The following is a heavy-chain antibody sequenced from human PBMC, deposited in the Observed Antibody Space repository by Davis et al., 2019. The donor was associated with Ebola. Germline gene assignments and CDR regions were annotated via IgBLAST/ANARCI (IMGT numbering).Heavy chain of an antibody. CDR1: AFTSSSHS. CDR3: AREGSSWYFDY. V-gene: IGHV3-21*06. CDR2: ISSSRTYI. Sequence: GGSLSLSCAASAFTSSSHSMNWVRHAAGKGLEWVSSISSSRTYIYYADSVKGRFIISRDNAASSLYLQMNRLRDGDTAVYYCAREGSSWYFDYWGQGTLVTVSS. J-gene: IGHJ4*02. D-gene: IGHD6-13*01.